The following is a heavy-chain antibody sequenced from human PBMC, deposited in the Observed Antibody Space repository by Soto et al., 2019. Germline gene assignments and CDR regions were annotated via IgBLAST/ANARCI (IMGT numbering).Heavy chain of an antibody. CDR1: GGSIRSFY. CDR2: IYSSGAT. J-gene: IGHJ4*02. D-gene: IGHD2-21*02. V-gene: IGHV4-4*07. Sequence: QVLLQEPGPRLVKPSETLSLTCTVAGGSIRSFYWSWVRQPAGEGLEWIGRIYSSGATDYNPSLSSHVTMSVDTSTDQVSLRLASVTAAATDVYFYAKGPFGGDDCYFGVWDQGTQVTVSS. CDR3: AKGPFGGDDCYFGV.